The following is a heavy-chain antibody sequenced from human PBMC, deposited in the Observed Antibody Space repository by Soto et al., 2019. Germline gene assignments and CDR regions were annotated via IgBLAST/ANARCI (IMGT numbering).Heavy chain of an antibody. CDR3: AYGSGSYLHYFEY. D-gene: IGHD3-10*01. CDR1: GYTFTDHY. Sequence: ASVKVACKVSGYTFTDHYVHWVQPAPGKGLEWLGLVDPEESETIYAEKFQGRVTITADTSTDTAYMELRSLRSEDTGVYYCAYGSGSYLHYFEYWGQGTLGTVSS. CDR2: VDPEESET. J-gene: IGHJ4*02. V-gene: IGHV1-69-2*01.